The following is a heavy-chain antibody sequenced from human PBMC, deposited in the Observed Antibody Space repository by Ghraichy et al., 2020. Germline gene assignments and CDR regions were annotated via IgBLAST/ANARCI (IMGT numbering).Heavy chain of an antibody. Sequence: GESLNISCAASGFTFSSYAMHWVRQAPGKGLEWVAVISYDGSNKYYADSVKGRFTISRDNSKNTLYLQMNSLRAEDTAVYYCARDRASLYDFWIGYTDFWGQGTLVTVAS. J-gene: IGHJ4*02. CDR1: GFTFSSYA. V-gene: IGHV3-30-3*01. CDR3: ARDRASLYDFWIGYTDF. D-gene: IGHD3-3*01. CDR2: ISYDGSNK.